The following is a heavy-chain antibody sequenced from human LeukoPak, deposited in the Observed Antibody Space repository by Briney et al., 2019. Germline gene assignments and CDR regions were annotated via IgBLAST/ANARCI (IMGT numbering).Heavy chain of an antibody. V-gene: IGHV1-3*03. CDR1: GYTFTDYN. J-gene: IGHJ6*03. D-gene: IGHD1/OR15-1a*01. Sequence: ASVKVSCKASGYTFTDYNIHWVRQAPGQTFEWMGWINVVNGNTKYAQALQDRVTITRDTSATTIYMELRSLRSEDMATYYCARGRGTPNTNRDFYFYYYMDAWGRGTAVTVSS. CDR2: INVVNGNT. CDR3: ARGRGTPNTNRDFYFYYYMDA.